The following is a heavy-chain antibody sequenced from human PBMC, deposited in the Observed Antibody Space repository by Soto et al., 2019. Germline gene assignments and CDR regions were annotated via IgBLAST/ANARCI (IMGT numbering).Heavy chain of an antibody. V-gene: IGHV1-69*06. J-gene: IGHJ4*02. Sequence: QVQLVQSGAEVKKPGSSVKVSCKASGGTFSSYAISWVRQAPGQGLEWMGGIIPIFGTANYAQKFKGRVTITADKSTSTAYMELSSLRSEDTAVYYCAREYYYGSGSPWYFDYWGQGTLVTVSS. CDR3: AREYYYGSGSPWYFDY. CDR2: IIPIFGTA. CDR1: GGTFSSYA. D-gene: IGHD3-10*01.